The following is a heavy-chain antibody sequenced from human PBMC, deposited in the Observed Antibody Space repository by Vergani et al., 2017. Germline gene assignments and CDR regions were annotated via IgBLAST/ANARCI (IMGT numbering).Heavy chain of an antibody. Sequence: QVQLVESGGGLVKPGGSLRLSCAASGFTFSDYYMSWIRQAPGKGLEWVSYISSSGSTIYYADSVKGRFTISRDNAKNAMYLQMNSLRAEDTAMYYCARFGMDYGSGSYYLFANWFDPWGQGTLVTVSS. CDR2: ISSSGSTI. D-gene: IGHD3-10*01. CDR3: ARFGMDYGSGSYYLFANWFDP. CDR1: GFTFSDYY. V-gene: IGHV3-11*01. J-gene: IGHJ5*02.